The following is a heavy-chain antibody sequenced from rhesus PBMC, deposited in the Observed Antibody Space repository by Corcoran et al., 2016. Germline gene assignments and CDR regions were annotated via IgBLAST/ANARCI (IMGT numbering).Heavy chain of an antibody. CDR1: GFTFSSYE. J-gene: IGHJ4*01. Sequence: DVQLVESGGGLVKPGGSLRLSCVASGFTFSSYEMHWVRQAPGKGLEWVSVIRESGCTIYYPESLKGRFTISRDNAKNSLFLQMNSLRAEDTAVYYCTSSPHAGVVVATPGDYWGQGVLVTVSS. D-gene: IGHD2-21*01. V-gene: IGHV3-100*02. CDR2: IRESGCTI. CDR3: TSSPHAGVVVATPGDY.